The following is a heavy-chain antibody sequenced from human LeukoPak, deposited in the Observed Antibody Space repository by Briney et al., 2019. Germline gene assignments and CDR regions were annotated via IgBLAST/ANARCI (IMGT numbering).Heavy chain of an antibody. Sequence: GGSLRLSRAASGFTFSNAWLNWVRQAPGKGLEWVAVIWYDGSNGYYADSVKGRFTISRDNSKNTLYLQMNSLRAEDTAVYYCARPLSIVGATIGAFDIWGQGTMVTVSS. CDR1: GFTFSNAW. V-gene: IGHV3-33*08. CDR2: IWYDGSNG. CDR3: ARPLSIVGATIGAFDI. J-gene: IGHJ3*02. D-gene: IGHD1-26*01.